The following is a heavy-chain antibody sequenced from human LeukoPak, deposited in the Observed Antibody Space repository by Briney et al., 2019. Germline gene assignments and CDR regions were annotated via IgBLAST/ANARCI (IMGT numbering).Heavy chain of an antibody. J-gene: IGHJ1*01. V-gene: IGHV1-18*04. D-gene: IGHD1-26*01. CDR3: ARDGLLTEYFQH. Sequence: ASVKVSCKASGYTLTSNYIHWVRQAPGQGLEWMGWISAYNGNTNYAQKLQGRVTMTTDTSTSTAYMELRSLRSDDTAVYYCARDGLLTEYFQHWGQGTLVTVSS. CDR2: ISAYNGNT. CDR1: GYTLTSNY.